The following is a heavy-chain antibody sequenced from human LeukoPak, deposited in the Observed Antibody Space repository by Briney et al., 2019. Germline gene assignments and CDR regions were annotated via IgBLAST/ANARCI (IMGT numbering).Heavy chain of an antibody. CDR3: ARGYTSANDYAFDI. V-gene: IGHV4-59*01. Sequence: PSETLSFTCTVSRGSINSYYWSWIRQPPGKGLEWIGYISYSGSTNYNPSLRSRVTISVDASKNQFSLKLSSVTAADTAAYYCARGYTSANDYAFDIWGQGTMVTVSS. J-gene: IGHJ3*02. CDR2: ISYSGST. CDR1: RGSINSYY. D-gene: IGHD3-22*01.